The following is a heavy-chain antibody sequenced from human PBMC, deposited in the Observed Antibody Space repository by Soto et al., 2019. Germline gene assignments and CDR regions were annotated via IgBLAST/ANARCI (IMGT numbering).Heavy chain of an antibody. J-gene: IGHJ5*02. CDR2: INSDGSST. V-gene: IGHV3-74*01. CDR3: ARDVATIGSWFDP. D-gene: IGHD5-12*01. Sequence: EVQLVESGGGLVQPGGSLRLSCAASGFTFSSYWMHWVRQAPGKGLVWVSRINSDGSSTSYADSVTGRFTISRDNAKNTLSLQMNSLRAEDTAVYYCARDVATIGSWFDPWGQGTLVTVSS. CDR1: GFTFSSYW.